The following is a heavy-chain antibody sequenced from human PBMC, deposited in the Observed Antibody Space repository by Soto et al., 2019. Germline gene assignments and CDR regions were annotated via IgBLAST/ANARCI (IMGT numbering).Heavy chain of an antibody. CDR3: SRDYLGQLPD. V-gene: IGHV3-49*03. CDR1: GFIFSNAW. Sequence: PGGSLRLSCAASGFIFSNAWMTWFRQAPGKGLEWVGYIRTKTYGETTTYAASVQDRFTISRDDSKNIAYLQMSSLKTEDTAVYYCSRDYLGQLPDWGQGTLVTVSS. D-gene: IGHD1-1*01. J-gene: IGHJ4*02. CDR2: IRTKTYGETT.